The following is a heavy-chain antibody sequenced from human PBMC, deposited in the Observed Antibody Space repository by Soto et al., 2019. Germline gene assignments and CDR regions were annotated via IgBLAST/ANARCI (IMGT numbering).Heavy chain of an antibody. D-gene: IGHD2-8*01. CDR1: GFTFSSYG. V-gene: IGHV3-33*01. Sequence: GGSLRLSCAASGFTFSSYGMHWVRQAPGKGLEWVAVIWYDGSNKYYADSVKGRFTISRDNSKNTLYLQMNSLRAEDTAVYYSARSMVSGDYYYYGMEVWGQGTTVTVSS. CDR3: ARSMVSGDYYYYGMEV. J-gene: IGHJ6*02. CDR2: IWYDGSNK.